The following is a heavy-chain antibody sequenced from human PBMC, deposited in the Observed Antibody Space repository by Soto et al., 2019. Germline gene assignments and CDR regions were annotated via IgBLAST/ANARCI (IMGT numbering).Heavy chain of an antibody. Sequence: QVQLVQSGAEVKKPGASVKVSCKASGYTFTSYDINWVRQATGQGLEWMVWMTPNSGNTGYAQKFQGRVTMTRNTSISTAYMELSSLRSEDTAVYYCARAREYYYGMDVWGQGTTVTVSS. CDR2: MTPNSGNT. V-gene: IGHV1-8*01. CDR1: GYTFTSYD. CDR3: ARAREYYYGMDV. J-gene: IGHJ6*02.